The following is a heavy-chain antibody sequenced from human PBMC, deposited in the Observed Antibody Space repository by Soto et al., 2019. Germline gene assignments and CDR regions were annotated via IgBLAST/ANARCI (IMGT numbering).Heavy chain of an antibody. CDR2: IIPILGIA. J-gene: IGHJ4*02. Sequence: QVQLVQSGAEVKKPGSSVKVSCKASGGTFSSYTISWVRQAPGQGLEWMGRIIPILGIANYAQKFQGRVTITADKSTSTAYMELSSLRSEDTAVYYCARSRGYSYGPFDYWAQGTLVTVSS. CDR3: ARSRGYSYGPFDY. CDR1: GGTFSSYT. V-gene: IGHV1-69*02. D-gene: IGHD5-18*01.